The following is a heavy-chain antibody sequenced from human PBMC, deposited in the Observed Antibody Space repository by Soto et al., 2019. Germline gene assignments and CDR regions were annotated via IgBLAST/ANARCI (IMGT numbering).Heavy chain of an antibody. D-gene: IGHD5-18*01. CDR2: IIPMFGTA. CDR3: ASGIQLWLRRINNGYSG. J-gene: IGHJ4*02. CDR1: GGTFSTYA. Sequence: QVQLVQSGAEVKKPESSVKVSCKAPGGTFSTYAISWVRQAPGQGLEWMGGIIPMFGTANYAQRFQDRVTTTADESTNTVHMELSSLRSEDTAVYFCASGIQLWLRRINNGYSGWGQGTLVTVSS. V-gene: IGHV1-69*12.